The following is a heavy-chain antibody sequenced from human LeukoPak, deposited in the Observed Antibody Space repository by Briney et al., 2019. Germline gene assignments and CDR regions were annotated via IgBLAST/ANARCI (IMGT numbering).Heavy chain of an antibody. CDR3: AKEDIVVVPAAFDY. CDR1: GFTFSSYG. J-gene: IGHJ4*02. CDR2: ISYDGSNK. Sequence: GGSLRLSCAASGFTFSSYGMHWVRQAPGKGLEWAAVISYDGSNKYYADSVKGRFTISRDDSKNTLYLQMNSLRAEDTAVYYCAKEDIVVVPAAFDYWGQGTLVTVSS. D-gene: IGHD2-2*01. V-gene: IGHV3-30*18.